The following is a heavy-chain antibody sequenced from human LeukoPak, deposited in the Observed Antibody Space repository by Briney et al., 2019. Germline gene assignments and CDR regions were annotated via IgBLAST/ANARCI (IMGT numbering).Heavy chain of an antibody. Sequence: SETLSLTCTLSGGSISSTSYYWGWIRQPPGKGLEWIGSMYYSGSTYYNPSLKSLVTISVDMSKNQFSLKLSSVTAADTAVYYRARHFTQAPDFNYWGQGTLVTVSS. CDR2: MYYSGST. D-gene: IGHD1-14*01. J-gene: IGHJ4*02. CDR3: ARHFTQAPDFNY. V-gene: IGHV4-39*01. CDR1: GGSISSTSYY.